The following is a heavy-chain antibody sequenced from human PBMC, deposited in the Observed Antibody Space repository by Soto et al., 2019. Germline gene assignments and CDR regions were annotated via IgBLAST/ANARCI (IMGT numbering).Heavy chain of an antibody. Sequence: PGGSLRLSCAASGFTFSSYGMHWVRQAPGKGLEWVAVISYDGSNKYYADSVKGRFTISRDNSKNTLYLQMNSLRAEDTAVYYCARDRDMVRGVIITRGMDVWGQGTTVTVSS. CDR1: GFTFSSYG. D-gene: IGHD3-10*01. J-gene: IGHJ6*02. V-gene: IGHV3-30*03. CDR2: ISYDGSNK. CDR3: ARDRDMVRGVIITRGMDV.